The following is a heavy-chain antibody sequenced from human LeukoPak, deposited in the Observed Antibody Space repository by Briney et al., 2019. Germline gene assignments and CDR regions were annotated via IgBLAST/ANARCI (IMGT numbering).Heavy chain of an antibody. D-gene: IGHD4-17*01. Sequence: GGSLRLSCAASGFTFSSYWMHWVRQAPGKGLVWVSVIYSGGSTYYADSVKGRFTISRDNSKNTLYLQMNSLRAEDTAVYYCARDLRDGDYNGRPRTDYWGQGTLVTVSS. J-gene: IGHJ4*02. CDR3: ARDLRDGDYNGRPRTDY. V-gene: IGHV3-66*01. CDR1: GFTFSSYW. CDR2: IYSGGST.